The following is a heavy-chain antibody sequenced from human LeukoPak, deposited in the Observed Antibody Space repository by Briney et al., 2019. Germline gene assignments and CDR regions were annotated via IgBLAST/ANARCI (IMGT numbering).Heavy chain of an antibody. CDR1: GDPITSDNYY. CDR2: SRSGVGHA. Sequence: PSETLSLTCTVSGDPITSDNYYWSCIRQHSEKCMEWLAYSRSGVGHAFYNPSLQSPLHLSLFTSQNQFSLQVTSMTAADAAVYYGDQGFDCWGQGILVTVSS. CDR3: DQGFDC. J-gene: IGHJ4*02. V-gene: IGHV4-31*01.